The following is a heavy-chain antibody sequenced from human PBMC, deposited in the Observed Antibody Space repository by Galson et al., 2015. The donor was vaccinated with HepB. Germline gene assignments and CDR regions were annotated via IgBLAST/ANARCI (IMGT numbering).Heavy chain of an antibody. CDR1: GFTFSSYS. D-gene: IGHD4-17*01. V-gene: IGHV3-48*01. Sequence: SLRLSCAASGFTFSSYSMNWVRQAPGKGLEWVSYISSSSSIIYYADSVKGRFTISRDNAKNSLYLQMNSLRAEDTAVYYCARALVTVYGDYFDSWGQGTLVTVSS. CDR3: ARALVTVYGDYFDS. J-gene: IGHJ4*02. CDR2: ISSSSSII.